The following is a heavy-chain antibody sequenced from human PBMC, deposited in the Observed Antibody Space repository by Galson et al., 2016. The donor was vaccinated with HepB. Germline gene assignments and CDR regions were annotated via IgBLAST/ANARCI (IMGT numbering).Heavy chain of an antibody. Sequence: SETLSLTCAVYGDSLSGYYGSWVRQPPGKGLDWIGEISHSGRTNYNPSLKSRVIISVDTSKNQFSLKLSSLTAADTAVYYCARVQVPRIHCSGVNCNPEYYFDYWGQGTLVTVSS. D-gene: IGHD2-15*01. CDR1: GDSLSGYY. CDR2: ISHSGRT. CDR3: ARVQVPRIHCSGVNCNPEYYFDY. V-gene: IGHV4-34*01. J-gene: IGHJ4*02.